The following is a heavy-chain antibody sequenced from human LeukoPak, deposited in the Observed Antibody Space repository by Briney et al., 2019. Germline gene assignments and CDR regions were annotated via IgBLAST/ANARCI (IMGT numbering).Heavy chain of an antibody. D-gene: IGHD3-22*01. CDR1: GYTLADLQ. CDR2: LNPHSGAT. V-gene: IGHV1-2*02. Sequence: ASVKVSCKASGYTLADLQIQWVRQAPGHGLEWMGTLNPHSGATHYAQKFRGRVTMTRDTSVNTAYMELSRLTSDDTAVYYCARDRACDSSGNPMFNPWGQGTLVTVSS. CDR3: ARDRACDSSGNPMFNP. J-gene: IGHJ5*02.